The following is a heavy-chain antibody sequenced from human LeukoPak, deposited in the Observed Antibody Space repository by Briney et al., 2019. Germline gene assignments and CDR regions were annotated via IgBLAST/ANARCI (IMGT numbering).Heavy chain of an antibody. CDR2: FHYSGTT. CDR3: ARVSPAVGAFDI. Sequence: SETLSLTCTVSGGSISSYYWSWIRQPPGKGLEWIGYFHYSGTTNYNPSLKSRVTISLDTSKNQFSLKLSSVTAADTALYYCARVSPAVGAFDIWGRGTMVTVSS. J-gene: IGHJ3*02. V-gene: IGHV4-59*01. CDR1: GGSISSYY. D-gene: IGHD6-13*01.